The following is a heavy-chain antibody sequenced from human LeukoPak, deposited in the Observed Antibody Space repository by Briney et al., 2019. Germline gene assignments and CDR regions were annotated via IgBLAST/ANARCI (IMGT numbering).Heavy chain of an antibody. CDR3: ARLNKEGGSHPDFDC. D-gene: IGHD5-12*01. CDR2: IFNSGGT. CDR1: GASISSYH. J-gene: IGHJ4*01. V-gene: IGHV4-59*08. Sequence: SETLSLTCTVSGASISSYHWSWFRQPPGKGLEWTGSIFNSGGTNYSPSLKNRINVPRDTSKNQFSLRLTSVTAADTAVYYCARLNKEGGSHPDFDCWGHGTLVTVSS.